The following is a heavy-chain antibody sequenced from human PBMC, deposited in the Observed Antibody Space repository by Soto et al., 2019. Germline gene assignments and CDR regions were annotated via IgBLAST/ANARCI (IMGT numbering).Heavy chain of an antibody. CDR1: GGSFSGYY. Sequence: SETLSLTCAVYGGSFSGYYWSWIRQPPGKGLEWIGEINHSGSTNYNPSLKSRVTISVDTSKNQFSLKLSSVTAADTAVYYCARDRSVRSYYYDSSGRQGWFDPWGQGTLVTVSS. J-gene: IGHJ5*02. V-gene: IGHV4-34*01. D-gene: IGHD3-22*01. CDR2: INHSGST. CDR3: ARDRSVRSYYYDSSGRQGWFDP.